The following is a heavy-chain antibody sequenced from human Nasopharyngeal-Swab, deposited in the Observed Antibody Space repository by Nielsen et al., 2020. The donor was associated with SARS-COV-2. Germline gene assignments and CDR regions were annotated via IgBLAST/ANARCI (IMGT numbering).Heavy chain of an antibody. J-gene: IGHJ6*02. Sequence: GRQMPGKGLEWMGRIDPSDSYTNYSPSFQGHVTISADKSISTAYLQWSSLKASDTAMYYCARSITGTTLLPRYYYYGMDVWGQGTTVTVSS. V-gene: IGHV5-10-1*01. D-gene: IGHD1-7*01. CDR3: ARSITGTTLLPRYYYYGMDV. CDR2: IDPSDSYT.